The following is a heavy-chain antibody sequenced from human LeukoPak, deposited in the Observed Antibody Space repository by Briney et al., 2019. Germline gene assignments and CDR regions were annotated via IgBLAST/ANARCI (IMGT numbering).Heavy chain of an antibody. J-gene: IGHJ4*02. CDR3: AKSRGESSVASNY. V-gene: IGHV3-23*01. D-gene: IGHD3-22*01. CDR1: GFTFSSYA. CDR2: ISGSGDTT. Sequence: GGSLRLSCAASGFTFSSYAMNWVRQAPGKGLEWVSFISGSGDTTYYADSVKGRFTISRDNSKNTLYLQMNSLRAEDTAVYYCAKSRGESSVASNYWGQGTLVTVSS.